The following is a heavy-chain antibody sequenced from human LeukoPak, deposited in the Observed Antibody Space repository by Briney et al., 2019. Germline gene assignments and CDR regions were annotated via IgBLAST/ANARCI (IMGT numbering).Heavy chain of an antibody. V-gene: IGHV1-3*01. CDR2: VNAGNGNT. J-gene: IGHJ4*02. Sequence: ASVKVSCKASGYTFTSYAMHWVRQAPGQRLEWMGWVNAGNGNTKYSQKFQGRVTITRDTSANTAYMELSSLRSEDTAVYYCARLKYCTNGVCYAGFDYWGQGTLVTVSS. CDR1: GYTFTSYA. D-gene: IGHD2-8*01. CDR3: ARLKYCTNGVCYAGFDY.